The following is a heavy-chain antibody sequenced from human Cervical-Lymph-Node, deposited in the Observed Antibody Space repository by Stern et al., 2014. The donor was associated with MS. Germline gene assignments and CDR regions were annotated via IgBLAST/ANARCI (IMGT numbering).Heavy chain of an antibody. Sequence: QVQLVQSGAEVKKPGASVTVSCKASGYTFTSHYIHWVRPAPGQGLEWMGIFNPSGDTTSSAPQFQGRLTMTRDTSTSTVNLHLSSLRSDDTAVYYCARGFVTTENWFDHWGQGTLVTVSS. CDR3: ARGFVTTENWFDH. CDR2: FNPSGDTT. D-gene: IGHD1-14*01. V-gene: IGHV1-46*01. CDR1: GYTFTSHY. J-gene: IGHJ5*02.